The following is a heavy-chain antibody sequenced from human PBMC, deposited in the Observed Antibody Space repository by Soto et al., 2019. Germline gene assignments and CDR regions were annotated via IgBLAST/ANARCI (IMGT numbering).Heavy chain of an antibody. CDR1: GGSVSSGSYY. J-gene: IGHJ4*02. Sequence: PSETLSLTCTVSGGSVSSGSYYWSWIRQPPGKGLEWIGYIYYSGSTNYNPSLKSRVTISVDTSKNQFSLKLSSVTAADTAVYYCARETYYDFWHFPMIDYWGQGTLVTVSS. D-gene: IGHD3-3*01. CDR3: ARETYYDFWHFPMIDY. V-gene: IGHV4-61*01. CDR2: IYYSGST.